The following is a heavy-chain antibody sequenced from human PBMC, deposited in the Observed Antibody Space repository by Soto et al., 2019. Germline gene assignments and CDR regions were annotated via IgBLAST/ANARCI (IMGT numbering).Heavy chain of an antibody. CDR2: INHSGST. V-gene: IGHV4-34*01. J-gene: IGHJ4*02. CDR1: GGSFSGYY. D-gene: IGHD3-10*01. Sequence: QVQLQQWGAGLLTPSETLSLTCAVYGGSFSGYYWSWIRQPPGKGLEWIGEINHSGSTNYNPSLKSRVTISVDTSKNQFSLKLSSVTAADTAVYYCARDAYGSGSYYGVFDYWGQGTLVTVSS. CDR3: ARDAYGSGSYYGVFDY.